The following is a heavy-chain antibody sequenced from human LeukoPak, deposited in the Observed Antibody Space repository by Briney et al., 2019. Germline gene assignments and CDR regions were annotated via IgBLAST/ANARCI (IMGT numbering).Heavy chain of an antibody. V-gene: IGHV3-48*01. CDR2: ISSSSSTI. CDR1: GFTFSSYS. D-gene: IGHD3-3*01. Sequence: GRSLRLSCAASGFTFSSYSMNWVRQAPGKGLEWVSYISSSSSTIYYADSVKGRFTISRDNAKNSLYLQMNSLRAEDTAVYYCARDPYYDFWSAKGYFDYWGQGTLVTVSS. CDR3: ARDPYYDFWSAKGYFDY. J-gene: IGHJ4*02.